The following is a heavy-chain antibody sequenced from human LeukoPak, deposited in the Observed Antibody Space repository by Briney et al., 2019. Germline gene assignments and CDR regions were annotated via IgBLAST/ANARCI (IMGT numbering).Heavy chain of an antibody. Sequence: GGSLRLCCAASGFTFSSYEMNWVRQATGKGLEWVSYISGSGSTIYYADSVKGRFTISRDNAKNSLNLQMNSLRAEDTAVYYCARGDAGYYYGMDVWGQGTTVTVSS. CDR3: ARGDAGYYYGMDV. D-gene: IGHD3-16*01. CDR2: ISGSGSTI. CDR1: GFTFSSYE. J-gene: IGHJ6*02. V-gene: IGHV3-48*03.